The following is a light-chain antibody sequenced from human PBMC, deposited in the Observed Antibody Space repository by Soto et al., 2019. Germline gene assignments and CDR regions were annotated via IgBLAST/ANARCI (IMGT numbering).Light chain of an antibody. CDR1: QSVSSY. V-gene: IGKV3-11*01. Sequence: EIVLTQSPATLSLSPGERATLSCRASQSVSSYLAWYQQKPGQAPRLLIYDASNRATGIPARFSGSGSGTDFTLTISSLEPEDFAVYYWQQRSNWLALTFGGGTKVEI. CDR3: QQRSNWLALT. CDR2: DAS. J-gene: IGKJ4*01.